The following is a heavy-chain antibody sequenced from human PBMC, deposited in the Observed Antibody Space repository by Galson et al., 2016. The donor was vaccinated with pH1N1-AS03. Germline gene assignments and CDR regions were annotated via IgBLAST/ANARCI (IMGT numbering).Heavy chain of an antibody. D-gene: IGHD4-17*01. CDR2: ISYSGIP. Sequence: ETLSLTCSSVSGGSISSYYWSWIRQPPGKGLEWIGDISYSGIPNYSPSLQSRITLSIDTSKNHFSLRLSSVTAADTAVYYCARHDPPGDYGGTHWYVDLWGRGTLVTVSS. CDR1: GGSISSYY. J-gene: IGHJ2*01. CDR3: ARHDPPGDYGGTHWYVDL. V-gene: IGHV4-59*08.